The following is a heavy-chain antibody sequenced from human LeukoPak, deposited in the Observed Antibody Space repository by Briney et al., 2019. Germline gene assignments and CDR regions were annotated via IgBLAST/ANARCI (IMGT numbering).Heavy chain of an antibody. Sequence: GASVKLSCKASGYTFTSYGISWVREAPGQGLGWLGWISAYNGNTNYAQKLQGRVTMTTDTSTSTAYMELRSLRSDDTAVYYCAGDQYSSSQGVGYWGQGTLVTVSS. CDR1: GYTFTSYG. J-gene: IGHJ4*02. CDR3: AGDQYSSSQGVGY. D-gene: IGHD6-13*01. CDR2: ISAYNGNT. V-gene: IGHV1-18*01.